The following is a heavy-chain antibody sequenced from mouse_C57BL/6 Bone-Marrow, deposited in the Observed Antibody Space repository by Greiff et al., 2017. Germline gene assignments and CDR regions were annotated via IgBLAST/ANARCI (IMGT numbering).Heavy chain of an antibody. CDR1: GFTFSSYA. D-gene: IGHD1-1*01. CDR3: ARGDYYGSSYSY. V-gene: IGHV5-4*03. CDR2: ISDGGSYT. Sequence: EVKLVESGGGLVKPGGSLKLSCAASGFTFSSYAMSWVRQTPEKRLEWVATISDGGSYTYYPANVKGRFTISRDNAKNNLYLQMSHLKSEDTAMYYCARGDYYGSSYSYWGQGTTLTVSS. J-gene: IGHJ2*01.